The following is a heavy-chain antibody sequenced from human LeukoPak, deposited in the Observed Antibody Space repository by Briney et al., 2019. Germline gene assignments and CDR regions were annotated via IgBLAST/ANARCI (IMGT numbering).Heavy chain of an antibody. V-gene: IGHV1-69*13. D-gene: IGHD3-10*01. CDR3: ARMVRGVIPGDY. J-gene: IGHJ4*02. CDR2: IIPIFGTA. CDR1: GGTFSSYA. Sequence: SVKVSCKASGGTFSSYAISWVRQAPGQGLEWMGGIIPIFGTANYAQKFQGRVTITADESTSTAYMELSSLRSEDTAVYYCARMVRGVIPGDYWGQGTLVTVSS.